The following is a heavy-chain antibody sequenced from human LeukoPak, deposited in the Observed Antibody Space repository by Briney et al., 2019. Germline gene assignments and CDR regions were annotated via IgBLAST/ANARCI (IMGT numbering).Heavy chain of an antibody. CDR2: IYTSGST. J-gene: IGHJ6*03. CDR3: ARWGTVGATGATYYYYMDV. CDR1: GGSISSYY. D-gene: IGHD1-26*01. Sequence: SETLSLTCTVSGGSISSYYWSWIRQPAGKGLEWIGRIYTSGSTNYNPSLKSRVTISVDTSKNQFSLKLSSVTAADTAVYYCARWGTVGATGATYYYYMDVWGKGTTVTVSS. V-gene: IGHV4-4*07.